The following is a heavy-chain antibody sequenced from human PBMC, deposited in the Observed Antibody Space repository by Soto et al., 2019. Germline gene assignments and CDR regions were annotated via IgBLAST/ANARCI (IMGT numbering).Heavy chain of an antibody. CDR3: ARGGQRDLGELFLRGDGAFDI. J-gene: IGHJ3*02. D-gene: IGHD3-16*01. CDR1: GYTFTSYG. V-gene: IGHV1-18*01. CDR2: ISAYNGNT. Sequence: QVQLVQSGAEVKKPGASVKVSCKASGYTFTSYGISWVRQAPGQGLEWMGWISAYNGNTNYAQKLQGRVTMTTDTSTSTADMELRSLRSDDTAVYYCARGGQRDLGELFLRGDGAFDIWGQGTMVTVSS.